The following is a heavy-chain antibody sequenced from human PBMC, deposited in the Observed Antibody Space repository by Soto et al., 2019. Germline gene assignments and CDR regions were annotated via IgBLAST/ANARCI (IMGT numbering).Heavy chain of an antibody. CDR1: GGSISSGDYY. CDR3: ASFSGYSYGSPRSPPQFDY. Sequence: SETLSLTCTLSGGSISSGDYYSSWLRQPPGKGLEWIGYIYYSGSTYYNPSLKSRVTISVDTSKNQFSLKLSSVTAADTAVYYCASFSGYSYGSPRSPPQFDYWGQGTLVTVSS. CDR2: IYYSGST. V-gene: IGHV4-30-4*01. J-gene: IGHJ4*02. D-gene: IGHD5-18*01.